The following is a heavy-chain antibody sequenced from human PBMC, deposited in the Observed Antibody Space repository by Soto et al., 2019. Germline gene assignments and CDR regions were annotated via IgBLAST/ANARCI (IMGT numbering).Heavy chain of an antibody. V-gene: IGHV3-23*01. CDR1: GFTFSSYV. CDR2: ISGSGVGT. CDR3: AKDRDSSGFDAFDI. J-gene: IGHJ3*02. Sequence: GGSLRLSCAASGFTFSSYVMRWVRQAPGKGLEWVSAISGSGVGTYYADSVKGRFTISRDNSKNTLYLQMNSLRAEDTAVYYCAKDRDSSGFDAFDIWGQGTMVTVSS. D-gene: IGHD6-19*01.